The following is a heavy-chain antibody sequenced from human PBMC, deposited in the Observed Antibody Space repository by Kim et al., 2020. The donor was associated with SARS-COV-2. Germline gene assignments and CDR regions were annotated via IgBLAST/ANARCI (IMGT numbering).Heavy chain of an antibody. CDR1: GGSFSGYY. Sequence: SETLSLTCAVYGGSFSGYYWSWIRQPPGKGLEWIGEINHSGSTNYNPSLKSRVTISVDTSKNQFSLKLSSVTAADTAVYYCARETVYPYSSPFYWYFDLWGRGTLVTVSS. J-gene: IGHJ2*01. CDR3: ARETVYPYSSPFYWYFDL. V-gene: IGHV4-34*01. CDR2: INHSGST. D-gene: IGHD6-13*01.